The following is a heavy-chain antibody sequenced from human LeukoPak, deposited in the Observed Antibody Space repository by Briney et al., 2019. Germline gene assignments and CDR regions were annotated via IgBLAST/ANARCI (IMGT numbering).Heavy chain of an antibody. V-gene: IGHV4-59*12. CDR3: ARAPEYGLYYFDY. CDR1: GGSISTFY. D-gene: IGHD1-14*01. Sequence: SETLSLTCTVSGGSISTFYWSWIRQPPGKGLEWIGYIYYTGSTNFNPSLKSRVTVSLDTSKNQFSLKLTSVTAADTAVYYCARAPEYGLYYFDYWGQGTLVTVSS. CDR2: IYYTGST. J-gene: IGHJ4*02.